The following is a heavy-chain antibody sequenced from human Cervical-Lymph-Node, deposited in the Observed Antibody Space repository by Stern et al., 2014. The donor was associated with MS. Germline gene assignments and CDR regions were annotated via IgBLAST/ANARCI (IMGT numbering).Heavy chain of an antibody. Sequence: QVQLQESGPGLVKPSETLSLTCAVSGDSISSYNHYWAWIRQPPGKGLEWIGSVYYSGPTYYTPSLKSPVPIPVNTPKNHFSLGLTSVTAADTAVYYCAKHACTGAACPFDLWGQGTLVTVSS. CDR1: GDSISSYNHY. D-gene: IGHD2-8*02. V-gene: IGHV4-39*01. CDR3: AKHACTGAACPFDL. J-gene: IGHJ4*02. CDR2: VYYSGPT.